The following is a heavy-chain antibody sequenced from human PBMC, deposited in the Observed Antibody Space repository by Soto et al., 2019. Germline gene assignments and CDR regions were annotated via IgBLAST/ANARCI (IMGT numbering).Heavy chain of an antibody. J-gene: IGHJ4*02. Sequence: SETLSLTCAVYGGSFSGYYWSWIRQPPGKGLEWIGEINHSGSTNYNPSLKSRVTISVDTSKNQFSLKLSSVTAADTAVYYCARGLRVRGVTPLSYYFDYWGQGTLVTVSS. CDR2: INHSGST. CDR1: GGSFSGYY. V-gene: IGHV4-34*01. D-gene: IGHD3-10*01. CDR3: ARGLRVRGVTPLSYYFDY.